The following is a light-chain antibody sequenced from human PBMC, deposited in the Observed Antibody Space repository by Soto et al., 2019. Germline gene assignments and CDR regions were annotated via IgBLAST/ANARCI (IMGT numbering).Light chain of an antibody. CDR2: EVS. Sequence: QSALTQPASVSGSPGQSITISCTGTSSDVGGYKYVSWYQQHPGKAPKLMIYEVSYRPSGVSNRFSGSKSGNTAALTISGLQAEDEADYFCCSYTTGSTLVFGTGTKLTVL. CDR1: SSDVGGYKY. V-gene: IGLV2-14*01. J-gene: IGLJ1*01. CDR3: CSYTTGSTLV.